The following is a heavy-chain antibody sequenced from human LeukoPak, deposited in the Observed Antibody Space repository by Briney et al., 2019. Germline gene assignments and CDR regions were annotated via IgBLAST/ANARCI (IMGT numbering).Heavy chain of an antibody. CDR2: IRSKANSYAT. CDR3: TSVLPGYSSGWFD. V-gene: IGHV3-73*01. D-gene: IGHD6-19*01. CDR1: GFTFSGSA. J-gene: IGHJ4*02. Sequence: GSLRLSCAASGFTFSGSAMHWVRQASGKGLEWVGRIRSKANSYATAYAASVKGRFTISRDDSKNTAYLQMNSLKTEDTAVYYCTSVLPGYSSGWFDWGQGTLVTVSS.